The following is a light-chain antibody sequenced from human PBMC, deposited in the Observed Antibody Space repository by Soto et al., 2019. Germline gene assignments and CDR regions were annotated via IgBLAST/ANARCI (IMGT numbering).Light chain of an antibody. Sequence: QLVLTQSSSASASLGSSVKLTCTLSSGHSSYIIAWHQQQPGKAPRYLMKLEGSGSYNKGSGVPDRFSGSSSGADRYLTISNLQFEDEANYYCETWDSNTRVFGGGTKDTVL. V-gene: IGLV4-60*02. CDR3: ETWDSNTRV. CDR2: LEGSGSY. CDR1: SGHSSYI. J-gene: IGLJ2*01.